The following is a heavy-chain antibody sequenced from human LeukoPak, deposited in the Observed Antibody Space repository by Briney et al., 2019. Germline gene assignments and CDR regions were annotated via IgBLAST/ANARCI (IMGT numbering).Heavy chain of an antibody. Sequence: PGGSLRLSCAASGFTFSTYWMNWVRHAPGKGLVWVSRVNNDGSSTSYADSVKGRFTISRDSTKNTLYLQMNSLRAEDTAVYYCARDLNDLLQNYRSTWFPADYWGQGTLVTVSS. CDR3: ARDLNDLLQNYRSTWFPADY. CDR2: VNNDGSST. D-gene: IGHD6-13*01. V-gene: IGHV3-74*01. CDR1: GFTFSTYW. J-gene: IGHJ4*02.